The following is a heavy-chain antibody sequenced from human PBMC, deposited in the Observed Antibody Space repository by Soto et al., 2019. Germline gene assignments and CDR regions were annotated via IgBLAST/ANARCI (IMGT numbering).Heavy chain of an antibody. CDR3: ARSNSYDFWSGHYNPIFDY. J-gene: IGHJ4*02. V-gene: IGHV4-59*01. Sequence: PSETLSLTCTVSGGSISSYYWSWIRQPPGKGLEWIGYIYYSGSTNYNPSLKSRVTISVDTSKNQFSLKLSSVTAADTAVYYCARSNSYDFWSGHYNPIFDYWGQGTLVTVSS. CDR2: IYYSGST. D-gene: IGHD3-3*01. CDR1: GGSISSYY.